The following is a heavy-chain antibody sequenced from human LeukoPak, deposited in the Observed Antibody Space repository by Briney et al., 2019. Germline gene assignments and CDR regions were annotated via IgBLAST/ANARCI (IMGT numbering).Heavy chain of an antibody. CDR2: INPSGGST. CDR3: ARYSSSSFDY. J-gene: IGHJ4*02. CDR1: GYIFTSYY. Sequence: ASVKVSCKASGYIFTSYYMHWVRQAPGQGLEWMGIINPSGGSTSYAQKFQGRLTITRNTSIGTAYMDLSSLRSEDTAVYYCARYSSSSFDYWGQGTLVTVSS. D-gene: IGHD6-6*01. V-gene: IGHV1-46*01.